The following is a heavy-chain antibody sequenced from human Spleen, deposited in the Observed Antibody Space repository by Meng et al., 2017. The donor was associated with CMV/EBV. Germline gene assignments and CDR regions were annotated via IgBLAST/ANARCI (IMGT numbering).Heavy chain of an antibody. V-gene: IGHV4-39*07. J-gene: IGHJ4*02. CDR3: ARVPLGLHFGVVRDY. D-gene: IGHD3-3*01. Sequence: SETLSLTCSLSGDSISSHNYYWGWIRQPPGKGLEWIGRISYTGNTHSNPSLKSRVTISVDTSKNQFSLKLSSVTAADTAVYYCARVPLGLHFGVVRDYWGQGTLVTVSS. CDR2: ISYTGNT. CDR1: GDSISSHNYY.